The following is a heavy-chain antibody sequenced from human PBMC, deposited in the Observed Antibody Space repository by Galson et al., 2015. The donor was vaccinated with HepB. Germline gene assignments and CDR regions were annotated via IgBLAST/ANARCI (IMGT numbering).Heavy chain of an antibody. CDR2: IWYDGSNK. CDR3: AKGFSYGYYYYGMDA. V-gene: IGHV3-33*06. J-gene: IGHJ6*02. Sequence: SLRLSCAASGFTFSSYGMHWVRQAPGKGLEWVAVIWYDGSNKYYADSVKGRFTISRDNSKNTLYLQMNSLRPDDTAVYYCAKGFSYGYYYYGMDAWGQGTTVTVSS. CDR1: GFTFSSYG. D-gene: IGHD5-18*01.